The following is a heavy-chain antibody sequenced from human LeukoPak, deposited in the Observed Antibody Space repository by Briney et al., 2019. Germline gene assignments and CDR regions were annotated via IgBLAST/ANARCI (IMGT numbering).Heavy chain of an antibody. J-gene: IGHJ4*02. CDR1: GGSFSGYY. V-gene: IGHV4-34*01. D-gene: IGHD4-17*01. Sequence: SETLSLTCAVYGGSFSGYYWSWIRQPPGKGLEWIGEINHSGSTNYNPSLKSRVTISVDTSKNQFSLKLSSVTAADTAVYYCARGPSTAFDYWGQGTLVTVSS. CDR2: INHSGST. CDR3: ARGPSTAFDY.